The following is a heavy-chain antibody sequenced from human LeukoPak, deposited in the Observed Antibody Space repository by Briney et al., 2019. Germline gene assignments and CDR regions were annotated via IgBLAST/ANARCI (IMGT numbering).Heavy chain of an antibody. CDR3: ARGGPRSMVRVNPGWFDP. J-gene: IGHJ5*02. CDR2: ISSSSSTI. V-gene: IGHV3-48*04. D-gene: IGHD3-10*01. Sequence: GGSLRLSCAASGFTFSSYSMNWVRQAPGKGLEWVSYISSSSSTIYYADSVKGRFTISRDNAKNSLYLQMNSLRAEDTAVYYCARGGPRSMVRVNPGWFDPWGQGTLVTVSS. CDR1: GFTFSSYS.